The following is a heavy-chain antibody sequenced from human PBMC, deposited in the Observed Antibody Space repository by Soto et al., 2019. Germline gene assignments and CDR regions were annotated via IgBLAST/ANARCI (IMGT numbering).Heavy chain of an antibody. CDR1: GFTFSDYY. D-gene: IGHD1-20*01. Sequence: PVGSLRLSCAASGFTFSDYYMSWIRQAPGKGLEWVSYISSSGSTIYYADSVKGRFTISRDNAKNSLYLQMNSLRAEDTAVYYCARDGYRITGTASYYYYYGMDVWGQGTTVTVSS. J-gene: IGHJ6*02. CDR3: ARDGYRITGTASYYYYYGMDV. V-gene: IGHV3-11*01. CDR2: ISSSGSTI.